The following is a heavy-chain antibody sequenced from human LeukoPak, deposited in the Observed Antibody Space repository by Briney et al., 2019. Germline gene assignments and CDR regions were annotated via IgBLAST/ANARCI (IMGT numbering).Heavy chain of an antibody. Sequence: SETLSLTCAVSGDSISSSRYYWGWIRQPPGKGLEWIGTMYYSGSTYYNPSLKSRVTISVDTSKNQFSLKLSSVTAADTAVYYCARASPGVPVNYWGQGTLVTVSS. J-gene: IGHJ4*02. CDR1: GDSISSSRYY. CDR2: MYYSGST. CDR3: ARASPGVPVNY. D-gene: IGHD2-8*01. V-gene: IGHV4-39*07.